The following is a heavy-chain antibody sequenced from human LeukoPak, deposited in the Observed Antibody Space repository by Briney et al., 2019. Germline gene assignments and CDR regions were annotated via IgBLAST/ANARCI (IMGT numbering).Heavy chain of an antibody. V-gene: IGHV3-48*01. CDR3: AREPLWSGYSLDY. J-gene: IGHJ4*02. CDR1: GFTFSSYS. Sequence: GGSLRLSCAASGFTFSSYSMNWVRQAPGKGLEWVSYISSSSSTIYYADSVKGRFTISRDNAKNSLYLQMNSLRAEDTAVYYCAREPLWSGYSLDYWGQGTLVTVSS. CDR2: ISSSSSTI. D-gene: IGHD3-3*01.